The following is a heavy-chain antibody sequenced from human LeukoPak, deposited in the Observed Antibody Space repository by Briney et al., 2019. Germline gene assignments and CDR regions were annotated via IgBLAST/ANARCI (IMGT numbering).Heavy chain of an antibody. CDR1: GDSVSSNSAA. CDR3: ASSLWFGELSLDAFDI. CDR2: TYHRSKWYN. J-gene: IGHJ3*02. V-gene: IGHV6-1*01. Sequence: SQTLSLTCAISGDSVSSNSAAWNWIRQSPSRGLEWLGRTYHRSKWYNDYAVSVKSRITINPDTSKNQFSLQLNSVTPEDTAVYYCASSLWFGELSLDAFDIWGQGTMVTVSS. D-gene: IGHD3-10*01.